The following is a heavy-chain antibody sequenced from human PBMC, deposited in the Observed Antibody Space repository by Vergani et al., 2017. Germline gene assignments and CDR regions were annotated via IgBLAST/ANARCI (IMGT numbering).Heavy chain of an antibody. V-gene: IGHV3-21*01. CDR1: GFTFSSYS. CDR3: ARDLRAVDMVSKQNYYYYYYMDV. CDR2: ISSSSSYI. J-gene: IGHJ6*03. D-gene: IGHD5-18*01. Sequence: EVQLVESGGGLVKPGGSLRLSCAASGFTFSSYSMNWVRQAPGKGLEWVSSISSSSSYIYDADSVKGRFTISRDNAKNSLYLQMNSLRAEDTAVYYCARDLRAVDMVSKQNYYYYYYMDVWGKGTTVTVSS.